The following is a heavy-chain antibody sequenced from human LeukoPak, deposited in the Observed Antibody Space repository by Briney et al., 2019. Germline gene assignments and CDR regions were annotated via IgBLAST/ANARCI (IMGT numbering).Heavy chain of an antibody. CDR1: GFTFSSYA. Sequence: PGGSLRLSCAASGFTFSSYAMHWVRQAPGKGLEWVSIISYDGINKYYADSVKGRFTISRDNSKNTVYLQMNSLRAEDTAVYYCARDLPKDYWGQGTLVTVSS. V-gene: IGHV3-30*04. J-gene: IGHJ4*02. CDR2: ISYDGINK. CDR3: ARDLPKDY.